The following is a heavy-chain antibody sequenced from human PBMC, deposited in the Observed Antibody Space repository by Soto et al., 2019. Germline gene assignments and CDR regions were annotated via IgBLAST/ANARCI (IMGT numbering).Heavy chain of an antibody. Sequence: EVQLVESGGGLLQPGGSLRLSCAVSGSTFSNDWMHWVRQAPGKGLVWVSHINSDGSSTNYADFVKGRFTIARDNAKNTVYLQMNSLRAEDTAVYYCARDRSYSREVWGQGTTVTVSS. J-gene: IGHJ6*02. CDR1: GSTFSNDW. V-gene: IGHV3-74*01. CDR3: ARDRSYSREV. CDR2: INSDGSST. D-gene: IGHD4-4*01.